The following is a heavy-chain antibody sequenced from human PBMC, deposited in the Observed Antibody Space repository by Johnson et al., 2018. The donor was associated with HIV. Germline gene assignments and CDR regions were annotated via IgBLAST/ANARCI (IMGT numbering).Heavy chain of an antibody. CDR1: GFTFDDYA. CDR2: IGTAGDT. V-gene: IGHV3-13*01. CDR3: AKDRRQSSWELLDDAFDI. Sequence: VQLVESGGGLVQPGRSLKLSCAASGFTFDDYAMHWVRQATGKGLEWVSAIGTAGDTYYPGSVKGRFTISRENAKNSLYLQMNSLRAGDTAVYYCAKDRRQSSWELLDDAFDIWGQGTMVTVSS. J-gene: IGHJ3*02. D-gene: IGHD1-26*01.